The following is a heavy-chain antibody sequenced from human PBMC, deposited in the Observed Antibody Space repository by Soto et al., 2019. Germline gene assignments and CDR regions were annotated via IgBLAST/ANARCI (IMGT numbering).Heavy chain of an antibody. V-gene: IGHV4-4*02. CDR2: IYHRGST. CDR3: ARGGNVAAAGTIYLDS. D-gene: IGHD6-13*01. CDR1: GDSISSRNW. Sequence: QVQLQESGPGLVKPSGTLSLTCAVSGDSISSRNWWTWVRQPPGKGLEWSGEIYHRGSTNYSPTLKSGVNISVYMSKNQFSIKLTSVTAADTAVYFCARGGNVAAAGTIYLDSWGQGTLVTVSS. J-gene: IGHJ4*02.